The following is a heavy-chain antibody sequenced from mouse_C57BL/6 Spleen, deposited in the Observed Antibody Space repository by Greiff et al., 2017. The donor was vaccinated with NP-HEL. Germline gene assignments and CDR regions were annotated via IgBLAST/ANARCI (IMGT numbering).Heavy chain of an antibody. D-gene: IGHD2-2*01. Sequence: EVKLVESGGGLVKPGGSLKLSCAASGFTFSSYAMSWVRQTPEKRLEWVATISDGGSYTYYPDNVKGRFTISRDNAKNNLYLQMSHLKSEDTAMYYCARGSLGYDKDWYFDVWGTGTTVTVSS. CDR2: ISDGGSYT. J-gene: IGHJ1*03. CDR3: ARGSLGYDKDWYFDV. CDR1: GFTFSSYA. V-gene: IGHV5-4*03.